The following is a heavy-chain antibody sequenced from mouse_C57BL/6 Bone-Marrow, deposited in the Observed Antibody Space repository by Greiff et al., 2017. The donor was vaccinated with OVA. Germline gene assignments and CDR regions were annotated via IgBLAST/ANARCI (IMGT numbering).Heavy chain of an antibody. D-gene: IGHD2-5*01. J-gene: IGHJ4*01. V-gene: IGHV1-61*01. CDR1: GYTFTSYW. Sequence: QVQLKQPGAELVRPGSSVKLSCKASGYTFTSYWMDWVKQRPGQGLEWIGNIYPSDSETHYNQKFKDKATLTVDKSSSTAYMQLSSLTSEDSAVYYCARSVLVTKAGYYAMDYWGQGTSVTVSS. CDR3: ARSVLVTKAGYYAMDY. CDR2: IYPSDSET.